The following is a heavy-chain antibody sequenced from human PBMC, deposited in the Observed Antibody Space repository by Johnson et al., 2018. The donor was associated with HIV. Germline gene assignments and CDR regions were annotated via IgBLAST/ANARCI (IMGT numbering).Heavy chain of an antibody. D-gene: IGHD3-10*01. Sequence: QVQLVESGGGVVQPGKSLRLSCVASGFSFSSYGMHWVRQAPGKGLEWVALISYDGSNKYYVDSVKGRFTIFRDNSKNTLYLQMNSLRAEDTAVYYCAREDGSGSYFYHALDSWGQGTMVTGSS. CDR1: GFSFSSYG. J-gene: IGHJ3*02. V-gene: IGHV3-30*03. CDR3: AREDGSGSYFYHALDS. CDR2: ISYDGSNK.